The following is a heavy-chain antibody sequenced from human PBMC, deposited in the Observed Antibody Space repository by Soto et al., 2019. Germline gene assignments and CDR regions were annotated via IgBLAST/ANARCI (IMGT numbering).Heavy chain of an antibody. V-gene: IGHV6-1*01. J-gene: IGHJ3*02. CDR3: AKDLTLGPDYDAAFDI. CDR1: GDGVSSNTVT. D-gene: IGHD3-22*01. CDR2: TYYRSKWYN. Sequence: SQTLSLTCAISGDGVSSNTVTWNWIRQSPSRGLEWLGRTYYRSKWYNDYAVSVKSRITISRDNSKNTLYLQMNSLRAEDTAVYYCAKDLTLGPDYDAAFDIWGQGTMVTVSS.